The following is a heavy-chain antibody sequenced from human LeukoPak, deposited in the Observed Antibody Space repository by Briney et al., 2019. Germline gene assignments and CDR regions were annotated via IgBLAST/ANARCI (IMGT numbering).Heavy chain of an antibody. Sequence: SETLSLTCTVSGGXISSYYCSWIRQPPGKGLEWIGYIYYSGSTNYNPSLKSRVTVSVDTSKNQFSLKLSSVTAADTAVYYCARRPGNGDPSAFDPWGQGTLVTVSS. J-gene: IGHJ5*02. CDR1: GGXISSYY. V-gene: IGHV4-59*08. CDR2: IYYSGST. CDR3: ARRPGNGDPSAFDP. D-gene: IGHD4-17*01.